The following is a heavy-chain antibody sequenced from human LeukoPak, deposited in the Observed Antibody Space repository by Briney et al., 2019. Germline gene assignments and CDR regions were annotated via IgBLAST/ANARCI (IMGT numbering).Heavy chain of an antibody. Sequence: GGSLRLSCAASGFTFSDYWMTWVRQAPGKGLEWVANINEEGSQKYYVDPVKGRFTLSRDNAWNSLSLQMNSLRVEDTAVYYCVRESGFWTASGVGRPLDVWGKGTTVTVSS. V-gene: IGHV3-7*01. D-gene: IGHD3/OR15-3a*01. CDR1: GFTFSDYW. J-gene: IGHJ6*03. CDR3: VRESGFWTASGVGRPLDV. CDR2: INEEGSQK.